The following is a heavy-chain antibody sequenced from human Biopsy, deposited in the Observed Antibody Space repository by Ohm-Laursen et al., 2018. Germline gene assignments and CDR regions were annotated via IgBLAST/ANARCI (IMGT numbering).Heavy chain of an antibody. Sequence: SLRLSCTASVFNVDRNHMNWVRQAPGKGLEWVSMIHGSGRTDYADSVKGRFTVSRDNSKDTVYLQMNALRLDDTAMYYCAGAGGHSFWGQGALVTVSS. J-gene: IGHJ4*02. V-gene: IGHV3-66*01. CDR1: VFNVDRNH. CDR2: IHGSGRT. CDR3: AGAGGHSF. D-gene: IGHD3-16*01.